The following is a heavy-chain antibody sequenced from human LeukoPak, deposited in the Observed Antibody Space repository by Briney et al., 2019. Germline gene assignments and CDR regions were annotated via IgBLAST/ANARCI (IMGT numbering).Heavy chain of an antibody. V-gene: IGHV3-30*02. CDR2: IRYDGSNK. D-gene: IGHD4-17*01. CDR1: GSTFSSYG. CDR3: ARDPEGDYGPYYYYYYMDV. Sequence: GGSLRLSCAASGSTFSSYGMHWVRQAPGKGLEWVAFIRYDGSNKYYADSVKGRFTISRDISKNTLYLQMNSLRAEDTAVYYCARDPEGDYGPYYYYYYMDVWGKGTTVTVSS. J-gene: IGHJ6*03.